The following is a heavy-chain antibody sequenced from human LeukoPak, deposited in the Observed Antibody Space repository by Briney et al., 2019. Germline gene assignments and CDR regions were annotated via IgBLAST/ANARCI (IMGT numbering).Heavy chain of an antibody. Sequence: SETLSLTCTVSGGSISSSSYYWGWIRQPPGKGLEWIGSIYYSGSTYYNPSLKSRVTISVDTSKNQFSLKLSSVTAADTAVYYCARRLSSSGYRGAFDIWGQGTMVTVSS. CDR3: ARRLSSSGYRGAFDI. D-gene: IGHD3-22*01. V-gene: IGHV4-39*01. CDR2: IYYSGST. CDR1: GGSISSSSYY. J-gene: IGHJ3*02.